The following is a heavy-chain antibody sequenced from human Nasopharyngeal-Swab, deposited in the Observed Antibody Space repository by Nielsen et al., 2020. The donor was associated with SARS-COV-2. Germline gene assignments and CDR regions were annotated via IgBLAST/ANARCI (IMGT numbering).Heavy chain of an antibody. CDR2: IYYSGST. CDR3: ARVAPYYYYYMDV. Sequence: SETLSLTCTVSGGSISSYYWSWIRQPPGKGLEWIGYIYYSGSTNYNPSLKSRVTISVDTSKNQFSLKLSSVTAADTAVYYCARVAPYYYYYMDVWGKGTTVTVSS. V-gene: IGHV4-59*01. J-gene: IGHJ6*03. CDR1: GGSISSYY.